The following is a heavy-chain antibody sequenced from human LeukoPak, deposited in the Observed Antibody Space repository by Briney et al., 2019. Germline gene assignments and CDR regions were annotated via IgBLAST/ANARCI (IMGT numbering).Heavy chain of an antibody. V-gene: IGHV3-33*01. J-gene: IGHJ4*02. CDR1: GFTLSSYG. CDR2: IWYDGSNK. CDR3: ARDRYSSSWYLGY. Sequence: GGSLRLSCAASGFTLSSYGMHWVRQAPGKGLEWVAVIWYDGSNKYYADSVKGRFTISRDNSKNTLYLQMNSLRAEDTAVYYCARDRYSSSWYLGYWGQGTLVTVSS. D-gene: IGHD6-13*01.